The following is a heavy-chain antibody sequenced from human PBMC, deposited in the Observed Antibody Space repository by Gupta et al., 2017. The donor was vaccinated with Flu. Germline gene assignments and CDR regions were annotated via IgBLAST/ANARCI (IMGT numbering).Heavy chain of an antibody. D-gene: IGHD3-3*02. J-gene: IGHJ4*02. CDR1: GFMFTDYA. CDR3: ARSRIASRESFYFEY. V-gene: IGHV3-64*01. Sequence: EVQLMESGGGLVQPGGSLRLSCVASGFMFTDYAMHWVRQAPGTGLDCISSITNDGGRTFYANSVQGRFTISRANFKNTIYLQMDSLRVEDTGIYYCARSRIASRESFYFEYWGRGVPITVSS. CDR2: ITNDGGRT.